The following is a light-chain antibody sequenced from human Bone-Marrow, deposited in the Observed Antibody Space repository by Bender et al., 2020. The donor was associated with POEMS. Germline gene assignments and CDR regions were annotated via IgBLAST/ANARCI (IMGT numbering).Light chain of an antibody. J-gene: IGLJ2*01. CDR1: ALPQQY. CDR3: QSADNSSNYII. V-gene: IGLV3-25*03. Sequence: SSELTQPPSVSVSPGQTARLTCSGDALPQQYAYWYQQKPGQAPVLLIDKDTVRTSGIPERFFGSTSETSAMLTISGVQAEDEGDYYRQSADNSSNYIIFAGGTRLTVL. CDR2: KDT.